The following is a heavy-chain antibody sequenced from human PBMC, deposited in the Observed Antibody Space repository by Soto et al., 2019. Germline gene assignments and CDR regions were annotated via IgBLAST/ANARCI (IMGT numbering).Heavy chain of an antibody. CDR2: ISAYNGNT. CDR3: ARAEDPLGPTGINY. J-gene: IGHJ4*02. CDR1: GYTFTSYG. D-gene: IGHD1-1*01. Sequence: ASVKVSCKASGYTFTSYGISWVRQAPGQGLEWMGWISAYNGNTNYAQKLQGRVTMTTDTSTSTAYMELRSLRSDDTAVYYCARAEDPLGPTGINYWGQGTLVTVSS. V-gene: IGHV1-18*01.